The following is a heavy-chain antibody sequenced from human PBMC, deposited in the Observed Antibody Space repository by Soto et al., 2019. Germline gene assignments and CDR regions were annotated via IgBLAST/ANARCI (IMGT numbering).Heavy chain of an antibody. Sequence: QLQLQESGPGLVKPSETLSLTCTVSGDSISSSNYYWGWIRQPPGKGLEWIGSMYNGGSTYYNPSLKSRVTISVDTAMNQFSLELSSVTAADTAVYYCSRLPLGRRDLDHWGQGTLVTVSS. CDR3: SRLPLGRRDLDH. J-gene: IGHJ4*02. CDR2: MYNGGST. D-gene: IGHD3-10*01. CDR1: GDSISSSNYY. V-gene: IGHV4-39*01.